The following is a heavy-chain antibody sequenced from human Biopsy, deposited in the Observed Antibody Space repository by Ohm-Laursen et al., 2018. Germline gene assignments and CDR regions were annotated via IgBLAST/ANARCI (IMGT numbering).Heavy chain of an antibody. CDR2: IYRTGTT. J-gene: IGHJ4*02. V-gene: IGHV4-38-2*01. CDR3: ARMKGRGYFDY. D-gene: IGHD2-15*01. Sequence: SETLSLTCGVSGFSISSGFHWAWIRQPPGKGLERIGFIYRTGTTTYNPSFKSRVAMAVDTSKNQFSLTLNSVTAADTAVYYCARMKGRGYFDYWGQGTLVIVSS. CDR1: GFSISSGFH.